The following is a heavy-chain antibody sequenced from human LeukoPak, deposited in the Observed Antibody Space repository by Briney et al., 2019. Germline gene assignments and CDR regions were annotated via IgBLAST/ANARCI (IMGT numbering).Heavy chain of an antibody. CDR1: GFTFDDYA. D-gene: IGHD1-1*01. Sequence: GGSLRLSCAASGFTFDDYAMLWVRPAPGKGLEWVSGISWNSGSIDYADSVKGRFTISRDNAKNSLYLQMNSLRAEDTAVYYCARGGYGTTGTTDYWGQGTLVTVSS. CDR3: ARGGYGTTGTTDY. V-gene: IGHV3-9*01. J-gene: IGHJ4*02. CDR2: ISWNSGSI.